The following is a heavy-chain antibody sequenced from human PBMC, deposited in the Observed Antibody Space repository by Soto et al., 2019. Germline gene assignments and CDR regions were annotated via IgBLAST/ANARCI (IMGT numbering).Heavy chain of an antibody. Sequence: SETLSLTCAVSDVSITSGGYSWSWIRQPPGKGLEWIGYISHSGSMYYNPSLKSRVTISVVMSKNQFSLKLSSVTAADTAVYYCAKGDSSGYLSNWGQGTLVTVSS. CDR2: ISHSGSM. J-gene: IGHJ4*02. V-gene: IGHV4-30-2*01. D-gene: IGHD3-22*01. CDR1: DVSITSGGYS. CDR3: AKGDSSGYLSN.